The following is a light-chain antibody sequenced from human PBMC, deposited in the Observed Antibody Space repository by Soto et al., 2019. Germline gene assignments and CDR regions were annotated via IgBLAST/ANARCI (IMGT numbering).Light chain of an antibody. CDR1: QGISSY. J-gene: IGKJ5*01. Sequence: AIRMTQSPSSFSASTGDRVTITCRASQGISSYLAWYQQKPGKAPKLLIYAASTLQSGVPSRFSGSGSGTDFTLTISCLQSEDFATYYCQQSYSTPPITFGQGTRLEIK. CDR2: AAS. CDR3: QQSYSTPPIT. V-gene: IGKV1-8*01.